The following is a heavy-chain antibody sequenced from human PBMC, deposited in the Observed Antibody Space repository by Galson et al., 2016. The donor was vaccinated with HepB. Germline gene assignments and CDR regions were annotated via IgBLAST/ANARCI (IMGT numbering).Heavy chain of an antibody. Sequence: SETLSLSCTVSGGSISTYYWSWIRQPPGKGLEWIGYIHNGGSTNYNPSLRSRVTFSVDTSKNQFFLKLSSVTTADTAVYYCARVQEMPADPFDLWGQGRLVTVSS. D-gene: IGHD5-24*01. CDR1: GGSISTYY. V-gene: IGHV4-59*01. CDR3: ARVQEMPADPFDL. CDR2: IHNGGST. J-gene: IGHJ4*02.